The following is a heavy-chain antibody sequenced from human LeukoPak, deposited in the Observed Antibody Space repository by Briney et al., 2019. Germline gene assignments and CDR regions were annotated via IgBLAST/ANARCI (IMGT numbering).Heavy chain of an antibody. CDR3: ARDGYANGHGMDV. CDR2: ISSSSSYI. Sequence: GGSLRLSCAASGFTFSSYSMNWVRQAPGKGLEWVSSISSSSSYIYYADSVKGRFTISRDNAKSSLYLQMNSLRAEDTAVYYCARDGYANGHGMDVWGKGTTVTVSS. J-gene: IGHJ6*04. V-gene: IGHV3-21*01. CDR1: GFTFSSYS. D-gene: IGHD1-1*01.